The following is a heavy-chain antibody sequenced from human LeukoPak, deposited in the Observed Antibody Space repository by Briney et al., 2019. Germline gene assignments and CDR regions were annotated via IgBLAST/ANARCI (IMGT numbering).Heavy chain of an antibody. CDR1: GGSISSSGYY. CDR3: ARLKVEFGELLYREQLFDDAFDI. Sequence: KPSETLSLTCTVSGGSISSSGYYWSWIRQPPGKGLEWIGEINHSGSTNYNPSLKSRVTISVDTSKNQFSLKLSSVTAADTAVYYCARLKVEFGELLYREQLFDDAFDIWGQGTMVTVSS. D-gene: IGHD3-10*01. CDR2: INHSGST. J-gene: IGHJ3*02. V-gene: IGHV4-39*07.